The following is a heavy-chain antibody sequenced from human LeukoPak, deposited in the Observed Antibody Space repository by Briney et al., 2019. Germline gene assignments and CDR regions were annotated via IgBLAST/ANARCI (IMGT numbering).Heavy chain of an antibody. V-gene: IGHV3-7*05. CDR3: ARSPDCSGGSCYRIV. CDR1: GFTFSSYW. D-gene: IGHD2-15*01. J-gene: IGHJ4*02. CDR2: IKQDGNEK. Sequence: SGGSLRLSCAASGFTFSSYWMSWVRQAPGKGLEWVANIKQDGNEKYYVDSVKGRFTISRDNAKNSLYLQMNSLRAEDTAVYYCARSPDCSGGSCYRIVWGQGTLVTVSS.